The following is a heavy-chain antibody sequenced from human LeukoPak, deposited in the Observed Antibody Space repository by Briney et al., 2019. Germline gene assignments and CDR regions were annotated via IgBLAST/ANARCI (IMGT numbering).Heavy chain of an antibody. CDR3: ARGYVLLDY. CDR2: ITTNGGST. CDR1: GFAFSTYS. V-gene: IGHV3-64*01. J-gene: IGHJ4*02. Sequence: PGGSLRLSCAASGFAFSTYSMSWVRQAPGKGLEWVSAITTNGGSTYYANSVKGRFTISRDNSKNTLYLQMGSLRAEDMAVYYCARGYVLLDYWGQGTLVTVSS. D-gene: IGHD2/OR15-2a*01.